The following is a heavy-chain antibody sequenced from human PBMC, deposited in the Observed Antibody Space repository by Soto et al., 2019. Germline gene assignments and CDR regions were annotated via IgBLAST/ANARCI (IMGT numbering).Heavy chain of an antibody. J-gene: IGHJ5*02. V-gene: IGHV1-69*06. CDR3: ARSRPIVVVPAAIYGWFDP. D-gene: IGHD2-2*02. CDR1: GGTFSSYA. CDR2: IIPIFGTA. Sequence: QVQLVQSGAEVKKPGSSVKVSCKASGGTFSSYAISWVRQAPGQGLEWMGGIIPIFGTANYAQKFQGRVTITADKSTSTAYMELSSLRSEDTAVYYGARSRPIVVVPAAIYGWFDPWGQGTLVTVSS.